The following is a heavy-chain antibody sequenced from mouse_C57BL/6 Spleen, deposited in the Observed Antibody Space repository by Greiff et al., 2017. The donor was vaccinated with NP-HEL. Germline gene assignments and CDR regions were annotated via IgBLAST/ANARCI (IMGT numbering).Heavy chain of an antibody. V-gene: IGHV5-4*01. Sequence: DVHLVESGGGLVKPGGSLKLSCAASGFTFSSYAMSWVRQTPEKRLEWVATISDGGSYTYYPDNVKGRFTISRDNAKNNLYLQMSHLKSEDTAMYYCARDADGYHFFYAMDYWGQGTSVTVSS. D-gene: IGHD2-3*01. CDR3: ARDADGYHFFYAMDY. CDR2: ISDGGSYT. CDR1: GFTFSSYA. J-gene: IGHJ4*01.